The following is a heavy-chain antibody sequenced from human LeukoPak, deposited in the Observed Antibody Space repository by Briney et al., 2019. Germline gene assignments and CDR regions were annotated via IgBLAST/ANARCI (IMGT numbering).Heavy chain of an antibody. J-gene: IGHJ3*02. Sequence: PGGSLRLSCAASGFTFSTYAMYWVRQAPGKGLEWVAIIWYDGTNIQYADSVKGRFTISRDNSKNTLYLQMNSLRTEDTAVFYCARGVYCNPGSCPGAFDIWGQGTMVTVSS. CDR2: IWYDGTNI. CDR3: ARGVYCNPGSCPGAFDI. CDR1: GFTFSTYA. D-gene: IGHD2-15*01. V-gene: IGHV3-33*01.